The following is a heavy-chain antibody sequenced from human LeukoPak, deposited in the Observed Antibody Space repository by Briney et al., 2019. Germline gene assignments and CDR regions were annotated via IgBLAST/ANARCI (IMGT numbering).Heavy chain of an antibody. CDR2: NSAYNGNT. D-gene: IGHD2-2*01. J-gene: IGHJ6*02. V-gene: IGHV1-18*01. CDR3: ARDSAWLGYCSSTSCFQGHYYGMDV. Sequence: ASVKVSCKASGYTFTSYAMHWVRQAPGQRLEWMGWNSAYNGNTNYAQKLQGRVTMTTDTSTSTAYMELRSLRSDDTAVYYCARDSAWLGYCSSTSCFQGHYYGMDVWGQGTTVTVSS. CDR1: GYTFTSYA.